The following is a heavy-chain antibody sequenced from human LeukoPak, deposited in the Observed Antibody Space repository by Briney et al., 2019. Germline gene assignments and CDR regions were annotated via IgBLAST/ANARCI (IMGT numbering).Heavy chain of an antibody. V-gene: IGHV3-23*01. CDR3: AKRGVVIRVILVGFYKEAYYFDS. CDR2: MSGSGGGT. D-gene: IGHD3-22*01. Sequence: WGSLRLSCAVSGITLSNYGMSWVRKAPGKGLEWVAGMSGSGGGTNYADSVKGRFTVSRDNSKNTLYLQMKSLRAEDTAVYFCAKRGVVIRVILVGFYKEAYYFDSWGQGALVTVSS. CDR1: GITLSNYG. J-gene: IGHJ4*02.